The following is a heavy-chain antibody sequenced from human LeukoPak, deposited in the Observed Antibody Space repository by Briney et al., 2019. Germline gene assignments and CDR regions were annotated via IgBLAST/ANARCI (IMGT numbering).Heavy chain of an antibody. J-gene: IGHJ4*02. V-gene: IGHV4-59*01. CDR2: IYYSGST. Sequence: SETLSLTCTVSGDSISSYYWTWIRQPPGKGLEWIGYIYYSGSTNYNPSLKSRVTISVDTSKDQFSLKLNSVTAADTAVYYCARENNYFDYWGQGTLVTVSS. CDR1: GDSISSYY. CDR3: ARENNYFDY.